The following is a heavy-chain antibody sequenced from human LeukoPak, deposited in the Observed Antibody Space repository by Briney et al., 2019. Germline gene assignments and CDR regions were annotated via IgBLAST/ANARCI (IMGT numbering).Heavy chain of an antibody. CDR2: ISGSGGST. J-gene: IGHJ3*02. D-gene: IGHD6-19*01. V-gene: IGHV3-23*01. Sequence: GGSLRLSCAASGFTFSSSDMDWVRQAPGKGLEWVSAISGSGGSTYYADSVKGPFTISRDNSKTTLYLHMNGLRAEDTAVYYGAKCMAVADDTFDIWGQGTMVTVSS. CDR3: AKCMAVADDTFDI. CDR1: GFTFSSSD.